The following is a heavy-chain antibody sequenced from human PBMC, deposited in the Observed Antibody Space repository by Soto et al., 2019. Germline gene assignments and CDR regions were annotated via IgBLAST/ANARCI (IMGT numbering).Heavy chain of an antibody. CDR2: ISSSSSYI. CDR1: GFTFSSYS. J-gene: IGHJ6*02. D-gene: IGHD2-2*01. V-gene: IGHV3-21*01. CDR3: ARDSLDCSSTSCSQYYYYYGMDV. Sequence: EVQLVESGGGLVKPGGSLRLSCAASGFTFSSYSMNWVRQAPGKGLEWVSSISSSSSYIYYADSVKGRFTISRDNAKHSLYLQMNSLRAEDTAVYYCARDSLDCSSTSCSQYYYYYGMDVWGQGTTVTVSS.